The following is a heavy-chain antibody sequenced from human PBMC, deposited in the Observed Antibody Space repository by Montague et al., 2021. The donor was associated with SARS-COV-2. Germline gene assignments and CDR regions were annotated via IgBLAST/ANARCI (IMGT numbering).Heavy chain of an antibody. J-gene: IGHJ6*03. D-gene: IGHD3-10*01. CDR3: ARLRDGVVPSPILGVGPYYSYYYMDV. CDR2: INHGGST. Sequence: SETLSLTCAVHGTSFSGYYWNWIRQPPGKGLEWIGEINHGGSTKYSPSLKSRLTISADTSKNQFSLKLTYVAAADTAVYCCARLRDGVVPSPILGVGPYYSYYYMDVWGRGTTVTVSS. V-gene: IGHV4-34*01. CDR1: GTSFSGYY.